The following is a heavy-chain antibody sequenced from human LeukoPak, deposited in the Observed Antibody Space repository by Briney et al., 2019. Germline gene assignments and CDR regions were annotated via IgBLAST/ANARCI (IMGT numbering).Heavy chain of an antibody. V-gene: IGHV4-61*02. Sequence: SETLSLTCTVSGGSISSGSYYWSWIRQPAGKGLEWIGRIYTSGSTNYNPSLKSRVTISVDTSKNQFSLKLSSVTDADTAVYYCAREGYSSGWYGPSGYWGQGTLVTVSS. CDR3: AREGYSSGWYGPSGY. J-gene: IGHJ4*02. D-gene: IGHD6-19*01. CDR2: IYTSGST. CDR1: GGSISSGSYY.